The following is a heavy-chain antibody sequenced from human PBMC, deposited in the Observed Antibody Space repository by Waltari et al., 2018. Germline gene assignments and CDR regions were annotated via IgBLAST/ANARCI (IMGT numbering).Heavy chain of an antibody. J-gene: IGHJ4*02. D-gene: IGHD6-19*01. CDR1: GFIFSTYA. Sequence: QVQLVESGGGVVQPGRSLRLSCAASGFIFSTYAMPWVRQAPGKWRQWVAVLSYDGSNKYDADSRKGRFTISRDNSNNTLYLQMNSLTPEDTAVYFCARENRQWLAPEPYYFDYWGLGTLVTVTS. V-gene: IGHV3-30*04. CDR2: LSYDGSNK. CDR3: ARENRQWLAPEPYYFDY.